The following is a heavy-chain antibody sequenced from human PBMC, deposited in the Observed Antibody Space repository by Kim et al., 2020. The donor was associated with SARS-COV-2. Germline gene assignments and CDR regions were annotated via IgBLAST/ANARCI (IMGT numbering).Heavy chain of an antibody. CDR2: IIPIFGTA. CDR3: AVGGDIVATMGRSGEYFQH. Sequence: SVKVSCKASGGTFSSYAISWVRQAPGQGLEWMGGIIPIFGTANYAQKFQGRVTITADESTSTAYMELSSLRSEDTAVYYCAVGGDIVATMGRSGEYFQHWGQGTLVTVSS. V-gene: IGHV1-69*13. D-gene: IGHD5-12*01. CDR1: GGTFSSYA. J-gene: IGHJ1*01.